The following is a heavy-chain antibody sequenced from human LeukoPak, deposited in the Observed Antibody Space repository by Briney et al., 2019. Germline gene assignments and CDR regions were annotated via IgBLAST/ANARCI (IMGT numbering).Heavy chain of an antibody. Sequence: KSSETLSLTCSVSGDSIRSYYWSWIRQPPGKGLEWVAYIHYSGHTNYNPALKSRVTISIDTAKNQFSLRLTSVTAADTAVYYCARVRVGGTFYYFDYWGQGTLVTVSS. CDR2: IHYSGHT. V-gene: IGHV4-59*01. CDR1: GDSIRSYY. J-gene: IGHJ4*02. CDR3: ARVRVGGTFYYFDY. D-gene: IGHD2/OR15-2a*01.